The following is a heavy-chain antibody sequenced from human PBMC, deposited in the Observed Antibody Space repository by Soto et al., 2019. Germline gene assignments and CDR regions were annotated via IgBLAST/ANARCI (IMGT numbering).Heavy chain of an antibody. Sequence: PGESLKISCKGSGYSFTSYWIGWVRQMPGKGLEWMGIIYPGDSDTRYSPSFQGQVTISADKSISTAYLQGSSLKASDTAMYYCASSKVSSWYGANAFDIWGQGTMVTVSS. CDR2: IYPGDSDT. J-gene: IGHJ3*02. CDR1: GYSFTSYW. V-gene: IGHV5-51*01. D-gene: IGHD6-13*01. CDR3: ASSKVSSWYGANAFDI.